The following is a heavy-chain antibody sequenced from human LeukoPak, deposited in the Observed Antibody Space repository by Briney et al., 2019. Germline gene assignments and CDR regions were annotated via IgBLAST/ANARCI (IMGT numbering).Heavy chain of an antibody. J-gene: IGHJ4*02. Sequence: PGGSLRLSCAGSGLTFSGYWMHWVRQAPGKGLVWVSHINTDGSSTKYADSVKGRFTISRDNAKNTLYLQMNSLRAEDTAVYYCARGGYCSGGICYGLDNWGQGTLVTVSS. CDR3: ARGGYCSGGICYGLDN. D-gene: IGHD2-15*01. CDR1: GLTFSGYW. CDR2: INTDGSST. V-gene: IGHV3-74*03.